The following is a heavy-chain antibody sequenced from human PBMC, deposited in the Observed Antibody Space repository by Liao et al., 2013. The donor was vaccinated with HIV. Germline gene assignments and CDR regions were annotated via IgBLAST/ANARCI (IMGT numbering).Heavy chain of an antibody. CDR3: ARGGITMVRGVHYYYHYMDV. CDR1: GGSISTYY. D-gene: IGHD3-10*01. Sequence: QVQLQESGPGLVKPSETLSLTCSVSGGSISTYYWNWIRQPPGKGLEWIGNIYYSGSTNYNPSLKSRVIISGDTSKNQFSLKLSSVTAADTAVFYCARGGITMVRGVHYYYHYMDVWGKGTTVTVSS. V-gene: IGHV4-59*01. J-gene: IGHJ6*03. CDR2: IYYSGST.